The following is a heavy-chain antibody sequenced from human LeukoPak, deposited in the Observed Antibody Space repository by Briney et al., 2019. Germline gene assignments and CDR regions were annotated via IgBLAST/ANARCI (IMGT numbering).Heavy chain of an antibody. J-gene: IGHJ4*02. D-gene: IGHD3-22*01. CDR2: IYYSGST. CDR1: GGSISSYY. CDR3: ARLEGYYYDSSGLDY. Sequence: PSETLSLTCTVSGGSISSYYWSWIRQPPGKRLEWIGYIYYSGSTNYNPSLKSRVTISVDTSKNQFSLKLSSVTAADTAVYYCARLEGYYYDSSGLDYWGQGTLVTVSS. V-gene: IGHV4-59*08.